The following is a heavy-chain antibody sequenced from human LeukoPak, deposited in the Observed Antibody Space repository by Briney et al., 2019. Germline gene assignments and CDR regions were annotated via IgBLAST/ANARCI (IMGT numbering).Heavy chain of an antibody. J-gene: IGHJ5*02. CDR2: IYYSGST. CDR3: ARRLPAAHPRTNWFDP. Sequence: SETLSLTCTVSGGSISSSSYYWGWIRQPPGKGLEWIGSIYYSGSTYYNPSLKSRVTISVDTSKNQFSLKLSSVTAADTAVYYCARRLPAAHPRTNWFDPWGLGTLVTVSS. D-gene: IGHD2-2*01. CDR1: GGSISSSSYY. V-gene: IGHV4-39*01.